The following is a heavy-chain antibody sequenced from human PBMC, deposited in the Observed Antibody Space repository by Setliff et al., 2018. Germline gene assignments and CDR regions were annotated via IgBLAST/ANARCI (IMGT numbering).Heavy chain of an antibody. CDR1: GYSISSGYY. J-gene: IGHJ4*02. CDR2: IYRTGNT. Sequence: PSETLSLTCAVSGYSISSGYYWAWIRQPPEKGLEWIGSIYRTGNTHYNPSLKSRVTISLDTSKNQFSLKLSSVTAADTAVYYCARDNNPGYRGYWGRFDYWGQGTLVTVSS. V-gene: IGHV4-38-2*02. CDR3: ARDNNPGYRGYWGRFDY. D-gene: IGHD3-16*02.